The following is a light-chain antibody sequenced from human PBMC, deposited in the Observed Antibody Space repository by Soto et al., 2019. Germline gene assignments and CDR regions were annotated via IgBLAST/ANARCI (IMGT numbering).Light chain of an antibody. V-gene: IGLV2-14*01. CDR2: EVS. Sequence: QSALTQPASVSGSPGQSITISCTGTSSDVGGYNYVSWYQQHPGKAPKLMIFEVSNRPSGVSNRFSGSKSGNTASLYISGLQAEDEADYYCSSYTSSSTLVFGTGTKLTVL. CDR3: SSYTSSSTLV. CDR1: SSDVGGYNY. J-gene: IGLJ1*01.